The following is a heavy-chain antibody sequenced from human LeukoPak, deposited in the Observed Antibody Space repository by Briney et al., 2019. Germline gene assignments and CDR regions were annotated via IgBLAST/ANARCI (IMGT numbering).Heavy chain of an antibody. CDR2: IFHSGAT. D-gene: IGHD1-26*01. Sequence: GSLRLSCAASGFTFSNAWMSWVRQAPGKGLEWIGEIFHSGATNYNPSLKSRVTISVDTSKNQFSLKLSSVTAADTAVYYCARGHGVGATRNYYYYGLDVWGQGTTVTVSS. CDR1: GFTFSNAW. V-gene: IGHV4-34*01. J-gene: IGHJ6*02. CDR3: ARGHGVGATRNYYYYGLDV.